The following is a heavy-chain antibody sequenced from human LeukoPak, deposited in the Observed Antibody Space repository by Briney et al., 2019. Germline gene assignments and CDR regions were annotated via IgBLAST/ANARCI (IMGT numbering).Heavy chain of an antibody. Sequence: PGGSLRLSCAASGFTFSSYAMHWVRQAPGKGLEWVAVISYDGSNKYYADSAKGRFTISRDNSKNTLYLQMNSLRAEDTAVYYCARDHPYCSSTSCSYYFDYWGQGTLVTVSS. V-gene: IGHV3-30-3*01. J-gene: IGHJ4*02. D-gene: IGHD2-2*01. CDR2: ISYDGSNK. CDR1: GFTFSSYA. CDR3: ARDHPYCSSTSCSYYFDY.